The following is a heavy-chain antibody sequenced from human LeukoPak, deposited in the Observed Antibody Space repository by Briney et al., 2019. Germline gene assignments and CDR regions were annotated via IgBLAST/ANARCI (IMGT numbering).Heavy chain of an antibody. J-gene: IGHJ5*02. V-gene: IGHV4-59*01. CDR2: IYSSGSS. Sequence: SETLSLTRTVSGGSISSYYWNWIRQPPGKGLEWIGYIYSSGSSNYNPSLKSRVTISVDTSKNQFSLKLSSVTAADTAVYYCAGATYYYDSSGYLNWFDPWGQGTLVTVSS. CDR3: AGATYYYDSSGYLNWFDP. D-gene: IGHD3-22*01. CDR1: GGSISSYY.